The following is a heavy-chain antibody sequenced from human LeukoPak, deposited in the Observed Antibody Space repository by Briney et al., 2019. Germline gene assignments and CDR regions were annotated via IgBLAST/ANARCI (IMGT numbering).Heavy chain of an antibody. J-gene: IGHJ4*02. CDR3: ARDSPPAYCSGGSCYFDY. CDR1: GGSISSNSYY. CDR2: IYTSGST. V-gene: IGHV4-61*02. Sequence: PSETLSLTCTVSGGSISSNSYYWSWIRQPAGKGLEWIGRIYTSGSTYYNPSLKSRVTISKDTSKNEFSLKLSSVTAADTAVYYCARDSPPAYCSGGSCYFDYWGQGTLVTVSS. D-gene: IGHD2-15*01.